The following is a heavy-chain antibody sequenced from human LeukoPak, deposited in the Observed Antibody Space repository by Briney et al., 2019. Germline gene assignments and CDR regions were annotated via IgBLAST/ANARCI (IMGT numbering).Heavy chain of an antibody. J-gene: IGHJ4*02. CDR3: ARGRQGSYYYGSGSYFY. Sequence: SETLSLTCAVYGGSFSGYYWSWIRQPPGKGLEWIGEINHSGSTNYNPSLKSRATISVDTSKNQFSLKLSSVTAADTAVYYCARGRQGSYYYGSGSYFYWGQGTLVTVSS. CDR2: INHSGST. V-gene: IGHV4-34*01. D-gene: IGHD3-10*01. CDR1: GGSFSGYY.